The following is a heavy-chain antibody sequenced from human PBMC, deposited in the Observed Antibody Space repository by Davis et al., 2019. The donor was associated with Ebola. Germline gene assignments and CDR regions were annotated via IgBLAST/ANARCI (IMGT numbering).Heavy chain of an antibody. Sequence: SVKVSCKASGYTFTSYGISWVRQAPGQGLEWMGWISAYNGNTNYAQKLQGRVTMTTDTSTSTAYMELRSLRSDDTAVYYCARTVVVPAALLRYFDLWGRGTLVTVSS. J-gene: IGHJ2*01. CDR2: ISAYNGNT. CDR1: GYTFTSYG. D-gene: IGHD2-2*01. CDR3: ARTVVVPAALLRYFDL. V-gene: IGHV1-18*01.